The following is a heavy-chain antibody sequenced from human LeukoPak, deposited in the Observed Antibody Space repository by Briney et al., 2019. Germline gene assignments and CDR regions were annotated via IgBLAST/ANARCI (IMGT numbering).Heavy chain of an antibody. J-gene: IGHJ6*03. D-gene: IGHD6-13*01. Sequence: ASVKVSCKASGGTFSSYAISWVRQAPGQGLEWMGGIIPIFGTANYAQKFQGRVTMTTDTSISTAYMELRRLRSDDTAVYYCASLPYSSSWSRYYYYYGYYMDVRGKGTTASISS. CDR2: IIPIFGTA. CDR3: ASLPYSSSWSRYYYYYGYYMDV. V-gene: IGHV1-69*05. CDR1: GGTFSSYA.